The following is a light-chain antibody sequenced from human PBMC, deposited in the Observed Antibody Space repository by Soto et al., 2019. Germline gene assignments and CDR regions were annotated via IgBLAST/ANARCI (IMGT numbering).Light chain of an antibody. CDR3: QQYNNWPRT. CDR2: GAS. Sequence: EIVMTQSPATLSVSPGERATLSCRASQSVSGNLAWYQQKPGQAPRLLIYGASTRATGIPAGFSGSGSGTEFTITISSLQSEDFVVYYCQQYNNWPRTFGQGTKVEIK. V-gene: IGKV3-15*01. J-gene: IGKJ1*01. CDR1: QSVSGN.